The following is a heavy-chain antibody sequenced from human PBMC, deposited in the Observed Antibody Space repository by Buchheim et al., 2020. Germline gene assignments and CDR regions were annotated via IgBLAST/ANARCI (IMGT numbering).Heavy chain of an antibody. CDR2: ISGSGGTT. Sequence: EVQLLESGGGLVQPGGSLRLSCAASGFTFSSSAMSWVRQAPGRGLEWVSAISGSGGTTYYADSVKGRFSISRDNSKKTMYGQMNSLRAEDTAVYYCAKDSWNSLFDYWGQGTL. CDR1: GFTFSSSA. V-gene: IGHV3-23*01. D-gene: IGHD1-7*01. J-gene: IGHJ4*02. CDR3: AKDSWNSLFDY.